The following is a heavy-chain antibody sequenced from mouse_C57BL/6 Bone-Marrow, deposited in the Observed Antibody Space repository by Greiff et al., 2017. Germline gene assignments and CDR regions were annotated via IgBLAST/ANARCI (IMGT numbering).Heavy chain of an antibody. CDR2: IDPSDSYT. CDR1: GYTFTSYW. V-gene: IGHV1-59*01. J-gene: IGHJ4*01. Sequence: QVQLQQPGAELVRPGTSVKLSCKASGYTFTSYWMHWVKQRPGQGLEWIGVIDPSDSYTNYNQKFKGKATLTVDTSSSTAYMQLSSLTSEDSAVYYCARGTVVAYYYAMDYWGQGTSVTVSS. CDR3: ARGTVVAYYYAMDY. D-gene: IGHD1-1*01.